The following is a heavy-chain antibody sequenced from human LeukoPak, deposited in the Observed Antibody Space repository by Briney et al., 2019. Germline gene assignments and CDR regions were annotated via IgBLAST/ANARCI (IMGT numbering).Heavy chain of an antibody. J-gene: IGHJ4*02. V-gene: IGHV1-2*02. CDR1: GYTFTRYY. CDR3: ARNYYYDSSGYSSLDY. Sequence: ASVKVSCKASGYTFTRYYMHWVRQAPGQGLEWMGWINPNSGGTNYAQKFQGRVTMTRDTSNSTAYMELNRLRSDDTAVYYCARNYYYDSSGYSSLDYWGQGTLVTVSS. D-gene: IGHD3-22*01. CDR2: INPNSGGT.